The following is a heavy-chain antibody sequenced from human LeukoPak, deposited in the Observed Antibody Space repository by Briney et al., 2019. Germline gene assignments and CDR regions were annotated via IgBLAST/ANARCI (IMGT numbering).Heavy chain of an antibody. CDR2: IKQDGSET. CDR1: GLTFSDYW. J-gene: IGHJ4*02. D-gene: IGHD4/OR15-4a*01. Sequence: GGSLRLSCVVSGLTFSDYWISWVRQAPGKGLEWVGNIKQDGSETYYGDSVKGRFTTSRDNAKNSLYLQMNNLRAEDTAVYYCARHLTFFDYWGQGALVSVSS. V-gene: IGHV3-7*01. CDR3: ARHLTFFDY.